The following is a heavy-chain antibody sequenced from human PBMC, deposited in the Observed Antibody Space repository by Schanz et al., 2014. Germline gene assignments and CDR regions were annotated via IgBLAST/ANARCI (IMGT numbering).Heavy chain of an antibody. CDR1: GFTFSSYA. Sequence: EVQLLASGGCLVQPGGSLRLSCAASGFTFSSYAMSWVRQAPGKGLEWVSAISGGGGTTYYADSVKGRFTISRDKSKNTVYMQMNSLRAEDTAVYYCARGGPAYYFDDWGQGTLVTVSS. J-gene: IGHJ4*02. CDR3: ARGGPAYYFDD. CDR2: ISGGGGTT. V-gene: IGHV3-23*01.